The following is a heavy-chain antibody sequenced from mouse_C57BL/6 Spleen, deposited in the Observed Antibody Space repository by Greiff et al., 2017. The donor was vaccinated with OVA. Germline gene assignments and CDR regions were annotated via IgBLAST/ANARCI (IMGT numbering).Heavy chain of an antibody. CDR3: GRRESTMVATFDY. J-gene: IGHJ2*01. V-gene: IGHV1-80*01. D-gene: IGHD2-2*01. CDR1: GYAFSSYW. Sequence: QVQLQQSGAELVKPGASVKISCKASGYAFSSYWMDWVKQRPGQGLEWIGQIYPGDGDTNYNGKFKGKATLTADKSSSTAYMQLSSLTSEDSAVYVSGRRESTMVATFDYWGQGTTLTVSS. CDR2: IYPGDGDT.